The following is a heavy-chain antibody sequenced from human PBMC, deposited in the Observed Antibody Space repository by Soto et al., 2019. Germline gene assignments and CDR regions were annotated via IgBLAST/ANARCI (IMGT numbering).Heavy chain of an antibody. CDR1: GYIFSNYG. Sequence: QIQLVQAGAEVKKPGASARVSCKASGYIFSNYGISWMRQVPGQGLEWIGWVSAYNGKSNYTQKFQGRVTMTTDTATNTAYMELRSLRSDDTAVYYCARASGLGVGTTSYWGQGTLVTVSS. CDR3: ARASGLGVGTTSY. D-gene: IGHD1-26*01. J-gene: IGHJ4*02. V-gene: IGHV1-18*01. CDR2: VSAYNGKS.